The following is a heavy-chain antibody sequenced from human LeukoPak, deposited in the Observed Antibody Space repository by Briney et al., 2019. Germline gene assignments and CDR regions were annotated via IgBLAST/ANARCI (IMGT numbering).Heavy chain of an antibody. J-gene: IGHJ3*02. Sequence: PGGSLRLSCAASGFTFSSYAMSWVRQAPGKGLEWVSAISGSGGSTYYADSVKGRFTISRDNSKNTLYLQMNSLRAEDTAVYYCAKPSGIAAADTIYDALDIWGQGTMVTVSS. D-gene: IGHD6-13*01. CDR2: ISGSGGST. CDR3: AKPSGIAAADTIYDALDI. CDR1: GFTFSSYA. V-gene: IGHV3-23*01.